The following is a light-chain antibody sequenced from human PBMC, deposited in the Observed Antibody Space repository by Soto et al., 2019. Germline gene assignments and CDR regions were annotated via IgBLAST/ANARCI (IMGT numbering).Light chain of an antibody. Sequence: EIVMTQSPGTLSESPGERVTLSCRASQSVKTHLAWYQQKPGQAPRLLIYDASARVTGIPARFSGGGSGTEFTLTISSLQSEDFAVYYCQQYDNWPLTFGGGTKVQIK. CDR1: QSVKTH. V-gene: IGKV3-15*01. CDR3: QQYDNWPLT. J-gene: IGKJ4*01. CDR2: DAS.